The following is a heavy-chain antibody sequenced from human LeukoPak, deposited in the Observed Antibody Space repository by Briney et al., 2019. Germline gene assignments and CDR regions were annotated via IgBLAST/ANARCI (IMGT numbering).Heavy chain of an antibody. CDR1: GYTFTSYY. CDR2: IIPILGIA. D-gene: IGHD4-17*01. CDR3: ARELTTVGYYYYYGMDV. Sequence: ASVKVSCKASGYTFTSYYIHWVRQAPGQGLEWMGRIIPILGIANYAQKFQGRVTITADKSTSTAYMELSSLRSEDTAVYYCARELTTVGYYYYYGMDVWGQGTTVTVSS. V-gene: IGHV1-69*04. J-gene: IGHJ6*02.